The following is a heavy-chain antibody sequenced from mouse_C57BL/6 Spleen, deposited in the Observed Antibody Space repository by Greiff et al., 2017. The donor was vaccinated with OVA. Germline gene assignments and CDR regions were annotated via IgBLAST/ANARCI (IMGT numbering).Heavy chain of an antibody. V-gene: IGHV5-17*01. CDR2: ISSGSSTI. Sequence: DVKLVESGGGLVKPGGSLKLSCAASGFTFSDYGMHWVRQAPEKGLEWVAYISSGSSTIYYADTVKGRFTISRDNAKNTLFLQMTSLRSEDTAMYYCASGPGFDYWGQGTTLTVSS. J-gene: IGHJ2*01. CDR1: GFTFSDYG. CDR3: ASGPGFDY.